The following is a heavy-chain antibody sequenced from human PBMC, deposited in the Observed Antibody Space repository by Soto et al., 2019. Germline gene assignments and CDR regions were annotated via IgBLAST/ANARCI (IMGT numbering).Heavy chain of an antibody. J-gene: IGHJ4*02. CDR1: GFTFSSYE. V-gene: IGHV3-48*03. CDR2: ISSSGSTI. Sequence: GGSLRLSCAASGFTFSSYEMNWVRQAPGKGLEWVSYISSSGSTIYYADSVKGRFTISRDNAKNSLYLQMNSLRAEDTAVYYCARRAVTGTSVDYWGQGTLVTVSS. CDR3: ARRAVTGTSVDY. D-gene: IGHD1-20*01.